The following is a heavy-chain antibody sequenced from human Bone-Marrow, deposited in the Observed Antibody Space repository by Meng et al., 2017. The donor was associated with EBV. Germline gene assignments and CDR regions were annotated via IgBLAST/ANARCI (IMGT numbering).Heavy chain of an antibody. CDR3: ALEKSLYDSSGYYTY. CDR2: IIPIFGTA. Sequence: QVQLVQSGAEVKKPGASVKVPCKASGYTFSSYDINWVRQAPGQGLEWMGGIIPIFGTANYAQKFQGRVTITADKSTSTAYMELSSLRSEDTAVYYCALEKSLYDSSGYYTYWGQGTLVTVSS. V-gene: IGHV1-69*06. CDR1: GYTFSSYD. D-gene: IGHD3-22*01. J-gene: IGHJ4*02.